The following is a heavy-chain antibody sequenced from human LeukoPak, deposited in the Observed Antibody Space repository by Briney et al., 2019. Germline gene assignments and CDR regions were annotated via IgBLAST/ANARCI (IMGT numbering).Heavy chain of an antibody. CDR1: GFTFSSYA. CDR3: ASEGFPRP. V-gene: IGHV3-23*01. Sequence: GRSLRLSCAASGFTFSSYAMSWVRQAPGKGLEWVSVISGSGGSTYYADSVKGRFTISRDNAKNSLYLQMNSLRAEDTAVYYCASEGFPRPWGQGTLVTVSS. J-gene: IGHJ5*02. D-gene: IGHD3-10*01. CDR2: ISGSGGST.